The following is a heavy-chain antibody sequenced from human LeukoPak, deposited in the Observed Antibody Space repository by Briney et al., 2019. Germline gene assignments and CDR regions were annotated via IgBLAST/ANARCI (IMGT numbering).Heavy chain of an antibody. D-gene: IGHD3-3*01. J-gene: IGHJ6*03. CDR2: ISGSGGST. V-gene: IGHV3-23*01. CDR3: AKVNKAIFGVVIIPHYYYYMDV. CDR1: GFTFSSYA. Sequence: PGGSLRLSCAASGFTFSSYAMSWVRQAPGKGLEWVSAISGSGGSTYYADSVKGRFTISRDNSKNTLYLQMNSLRAEDTAVYYCAKVNKAIFGVVIIPHYYYYMDVWGKGTTVTVSS.